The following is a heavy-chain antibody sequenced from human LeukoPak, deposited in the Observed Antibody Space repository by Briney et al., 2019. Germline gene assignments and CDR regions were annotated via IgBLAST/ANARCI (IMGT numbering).Heavy chain of an antibody. CDR2: IRSDWNNI. CDR1: LFTFSSYS. J-gene: IGHJ4*02. D-gene: IGHD2-15*01. Sequence: PGGTLRLPRECCLFTFSSYSMNCVRQAPGKGLVCVVSIRSDWNNIYYTDSVRGRFTISRDKAKKSLYLQMNSLRAEDTAVYYCARSTSVDYYFDYWGQGALVTVSS. CDR3: ARSTSVDYYFDY. V-gene: IGHV3-21*01.